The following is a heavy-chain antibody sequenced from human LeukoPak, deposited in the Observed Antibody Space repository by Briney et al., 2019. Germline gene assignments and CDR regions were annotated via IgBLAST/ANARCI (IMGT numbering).Heavy chain of an antibody. CDR1: GFTVSSNY. D-gene: IGHD5-24*01. CDR2: IYSGGST. CDR3: ARGVEMATIGPGY. V-gene: IGHV3-53*01. Sequence: EGSLRLSCAASGFTVSSNYMSWVRQAPGKGLEWVSVIYSGGSTYYADSVKGRFTISRDNSKNTLYLQMNSLRAEDTAVYYCARGVEMATIGPGYWGQGTLVTVSS. J-gene: IGHJ4*02.